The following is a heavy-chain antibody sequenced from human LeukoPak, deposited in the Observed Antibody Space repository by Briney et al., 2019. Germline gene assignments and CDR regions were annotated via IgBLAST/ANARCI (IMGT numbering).Heavy chain of an antibody. CDR1: GFSFSSYG. Sequence: GRSLRLSCAASGFSFSSYGMHWVRQAPGKGLEWVAVIWYDGSNKYYADSVKGRFTISRDNSKNTLYLQMNSLRAEDTAVYYCARGRWLQLPDYWGQGTLVTVSS. J-gene: IGHJ4*02. D-gene: IGHD5-24*01. V-gene: IGHV3-33*01. CDR3: ARGRWLQLPDY. CDR2: IWYDGSNK.